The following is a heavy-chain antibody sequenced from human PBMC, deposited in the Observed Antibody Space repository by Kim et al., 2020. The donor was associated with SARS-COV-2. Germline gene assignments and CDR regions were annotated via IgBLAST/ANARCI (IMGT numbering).Heavy chain of an antibody. D-gene: IGHD5-12*01. V-gene: IGHV3-23*01. CDR3: AKLKDIVAPFDL. J-gene: IGHJ2*01. Sequence: YYADPVKGRYTISRDNSKNTLYLQMNSLRAEDTAVYYCAKLKDIVAPFDLWGRGTLVTVSS.